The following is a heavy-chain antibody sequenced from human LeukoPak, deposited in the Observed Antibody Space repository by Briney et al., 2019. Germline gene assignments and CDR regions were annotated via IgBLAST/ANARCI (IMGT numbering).Heavy chain of an antibody. CDR1: GFNFDDNA. Sequence: PGGSLRLSCVASGFNFDDNAMHWFRHAPGKGPEWVSSIGWDRDSCIIAYADSVKGRFTISRDNARNSLYLQMNNLRVEDTAFYYCAKAVSDCLPYSCSKGYFDHWGQGALVTVSS. V-gene: IGHV3-9*01. CDR2: IGWDRDSCII. J-gene: IGHJ4*02. CDR3: AKAVSDCLPYSCSKGYFDH. D-gene: IGHD2-2*01.